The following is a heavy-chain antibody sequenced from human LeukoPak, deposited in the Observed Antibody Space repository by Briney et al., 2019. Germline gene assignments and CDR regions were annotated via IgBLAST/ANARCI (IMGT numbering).Heavy chain of an antibody. CDR1: GFTFSSYS. CDR2: ISSSSSYI. D-gene: IGHD6-19*01. CDR3: ARDRSSGWYNLNH. Sequence: PGGSLRLSCAASGFTFSSYSMNWVRQAPGKGLEWVSSISSSSSYINYADSVKGRFTISRDDAKNSLYLQMNSLRAEDTAVYYCARDRSSGWYNLNHWGQGTLVTVSS. V-gene: IGHV3-21*01. J-gene: IGHJ5*02.